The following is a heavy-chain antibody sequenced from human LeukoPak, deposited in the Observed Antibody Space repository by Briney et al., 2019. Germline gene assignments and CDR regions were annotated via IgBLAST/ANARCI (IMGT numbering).Heavy chain of an antibody. J-gene: IGHJ4*02. Sequence: PGRSLRLSCAASGFSFSSYGMHWVRQAPGKGLEWEAVMSYDGSNYYYADSVKGRFTISRDNSKNTLYLQMNSLRAEDTAVYYCTSGSYTGIFDYWGQGTLVTVSS. V-gene: IGHV3-30*03. CDR2: MSYDGSNY. D-gene: IGHD3-10*01. CDR1: GFSFSSYG. CDR3: TSGSYTGIFDY.